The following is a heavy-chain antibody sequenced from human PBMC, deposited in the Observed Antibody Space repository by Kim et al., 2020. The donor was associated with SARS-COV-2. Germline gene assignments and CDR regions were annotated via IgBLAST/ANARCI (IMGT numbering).Heavy chain of an antibody. D-gene: IGHD5-18*01. Sequence: VQKFQGRVTMTRDTSTSTVYMGLSSLRSEDTAVYYCARSSGYSYGSHFDYWGQGTLVTVSS. V-gene: IGHV1-46*01. J-gene: IGHJ4*02. CDR3: ARSSGYSYGSHFDY.